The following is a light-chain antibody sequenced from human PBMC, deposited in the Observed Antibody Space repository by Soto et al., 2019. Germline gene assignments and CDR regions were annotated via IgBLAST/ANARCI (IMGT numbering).Light chain of an antibody. J-gene: IGLJ1*01. Sequence: QSVLTQPPSASGSPGQSVTISCTGTSSDVGGYNFVSWYQQHPGKAPKLMIYEVNKRPSGVPDRFSGSKSDNTASLTVSGLQAEDEADYYCSSYAGSNNRYVFGTGTKLTVL. CDR1: SSDVGGYNF. CDR2: EVN. CDR3: SSYAGSNNRYV. V-gene: IGLV2-8*01.